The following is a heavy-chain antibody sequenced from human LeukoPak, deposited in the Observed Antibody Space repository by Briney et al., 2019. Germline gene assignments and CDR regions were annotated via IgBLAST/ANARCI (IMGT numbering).Heavy chain of an antibody. D-gene: IGHD2-2*02. Sequence: ASVKVSCKASGYTFTGYYMNWMRQAPGQGLEWMGWINPNSGGTNYAQKFQGRVSMTRDTSIRTAYMELSRLTSDDTAVYYCAKGGVLVAIGGENWFDPWGQGTLVTVSS. CDR3: AKGGVLVAIGGENWFDP. J-gene: IGHJ5*02. CDR2: INPNSGGT. V-gene: IGHV1-2*02. CDR1: GYTFTGYY.